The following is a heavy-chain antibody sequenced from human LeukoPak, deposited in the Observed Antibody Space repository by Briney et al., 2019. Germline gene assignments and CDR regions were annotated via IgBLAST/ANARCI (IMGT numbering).Heavy chain of an antibody. J-gene: IGHJ6*02. V-gene: IGHV4-59*01. CDR1: GGSINNYY. D-gene: IGHD2-15*01. Sequence: SETLPLTCTVSGGSINNYYWSWIRQPPGKGLEWIGFIYFTGSTNYCPSLKSRVTVSVDTSKNQLSLKLSAVTAADTAVYYCARAGPTDGGTIMDVWGQGTTVTVSS. CDR2: IYFTGST. CDR3: ARAGPTDGGTIMDV.